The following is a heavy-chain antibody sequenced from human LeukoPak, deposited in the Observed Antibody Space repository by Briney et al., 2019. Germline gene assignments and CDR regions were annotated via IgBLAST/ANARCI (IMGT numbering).Heavy chain of an antibody. CDR2: ISGNKNYI. CDR1: GFTFSSYS. CDR3: ARDHHNPGPIDY. J-gene: IGHJ4*02. V-gene: IGHV3-21*01. Sequence: GGSLRLSCAASGFTFSSYSMNWVRQAPGKGLEWVSSISGNKNYIYYADSVGGRFTISRDNARDSLFLRMDSLRAEDTGVYYCARDHHNPGPIDYWGQGTLVTVSS.